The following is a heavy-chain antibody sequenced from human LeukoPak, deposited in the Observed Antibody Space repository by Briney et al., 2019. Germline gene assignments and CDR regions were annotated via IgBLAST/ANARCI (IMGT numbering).Heavy chain of an antibody. V-gene: IGHV4-39*07. D-gene: IGHD3-22*01. Sequence: SETLSLTCTVSGGSINSGSYYWGWVRQPPGKGLEWIGSFFYTGRNYHYNPSLRGRVSFSIDTSNKQFSLKLTSVTAADTAIYYCMRDGDNSAYLTHGPFDFWGQGILVAVSS. CDR1: GGSINSGSYY. J-gene: IGHJ4*02. CDR3: MRDGDNSAYLTHGPFDF. CDR2: FFYTGRN.